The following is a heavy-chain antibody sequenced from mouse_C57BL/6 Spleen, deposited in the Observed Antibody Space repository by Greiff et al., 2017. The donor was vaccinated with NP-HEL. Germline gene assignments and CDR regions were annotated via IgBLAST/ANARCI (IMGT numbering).Heavy chain of an antibody. CDR2: IYPGDGDT. D-gene: IGHD2-2*01. CDR3: AREYYGSNFDY. J-gene: IGHJ2*01. CDR1: GYAFSSYW. V-gene: IGHV1-80*01. Sequence: QVQLKQSGAELVKPGASVKISCKASGYAFSSYWMNWVKQRPGKGLEWIGQIYPGDGDTNYNGKFKGKATLTADKSSSTAYMQLSSLTSEDSAVYFCAREYYGSNFDYWGQGTTLTVSS.